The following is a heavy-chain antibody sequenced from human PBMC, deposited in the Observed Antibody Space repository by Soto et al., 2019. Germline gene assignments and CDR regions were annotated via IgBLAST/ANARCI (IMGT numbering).Heavy chain of an antibody. CDR2: TYYGWNT. V-gene: IGHV4-59*01. D-gene: IGHD3-22*01. J-gene: IGHJ4*02. CDR3: ARDREYYDSSGLYFDY. CDR1: GGSISDYY. Sequence: SETLSLTCSVSGGSISDYYWSWIRQPPGKGLEWIGYTYYGWNTNYNPSLKSRVTISVDTSKNQFSLKLISVTAADTAVYYCARDREYYDSSGLYFDYWGQGTLVTVSA.